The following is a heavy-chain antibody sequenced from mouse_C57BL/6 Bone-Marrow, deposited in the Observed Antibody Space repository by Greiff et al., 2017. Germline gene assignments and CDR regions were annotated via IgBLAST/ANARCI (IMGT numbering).Heavy chain of an antibody. CDR2: ISSGSSTI. D-gene: IGHD1-1*01. J-gene: IGHJ4*01. CDR1: GFTFSDYG. CDR3: ARGTTVENYAMDY. Sequence: EVKLVESGGGLVKPGGSLKLSCAASGFTFSDYGMHWVRQAPEKGLEWVAYISSGSSTIYYADTVKGRFTISRDNAKNTMFMQMTSLRSEDTAMYYCARGTTVENYAMDYWGQGTSVTVSA. V-gene: IGHV5-17*01.